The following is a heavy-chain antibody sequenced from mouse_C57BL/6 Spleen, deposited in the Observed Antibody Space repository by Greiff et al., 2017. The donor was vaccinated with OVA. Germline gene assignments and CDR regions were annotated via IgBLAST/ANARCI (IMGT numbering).Heavy chain of an antibody. CDR1: GYAFTGYW. CDR2: ILPGSGST. CDR3: ARRGLGYFDY. D-gene: IGHD3-3*01. Sequence: VQLQESGAELMKPGASVKLSCKATGYAFTGYWIEWVKQRPGHGLEWIGEILPGSGSTNYTGKFTGKTTITTETSSNTAYMQLSSLPTEDSAIYYCARRGLGYFDYWGQGTTLTVSS. V-gene: IGHV1-9*01. J-gene: IGHJ2*01.